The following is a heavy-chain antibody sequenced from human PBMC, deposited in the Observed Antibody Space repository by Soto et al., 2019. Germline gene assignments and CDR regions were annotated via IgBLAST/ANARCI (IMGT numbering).Heavy chain of an antibody. D-gene: IGHD2-21*02. CDR2: INHSGST. CDR3: ARQKRDGLTYCGGDCYSDAFDI. J-gene: IGHJ3*02. Sequence: PSETLSLTGAVYGGSFSGYYWSWIRQPPGKGREWIGEINHSGSTNYNPSLKSRVTISVDTSKNQFSLKLSSVTAADTAVYYCARQKRDGLTYCGGDCYSDAFDIWGQGTMVTVS. CDR1: GGSFSGYY. V-gene: IGHV4-34*01.